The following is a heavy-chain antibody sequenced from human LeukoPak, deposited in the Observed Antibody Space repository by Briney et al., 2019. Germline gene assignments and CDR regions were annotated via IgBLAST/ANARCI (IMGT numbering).Heavy chain of an antibody. V-gene: IGHV4-39*02. J-gene: IGHJ3*02. CDR1: GGSISSSNYY. CDR2: IYYSGST. Sequence: SETLSLTCTVSGGSISSSNYYWGWIRQPPGKGLEWIGSIYYSGSTYYNPSLKSRVTISVDTSKNQFSLKLSSVTAADTAVYYCARDAGIAAAEDAFDIWGQGTMVTVSS. CDR3: ARDAGIAAAEDAFDI. D-gene: IGHD6-13*01.